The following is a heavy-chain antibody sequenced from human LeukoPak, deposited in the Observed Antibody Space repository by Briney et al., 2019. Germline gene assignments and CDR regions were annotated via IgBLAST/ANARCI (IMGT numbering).Heavy chain of an antibody. CDR2: IIPIFGTA. D-gene: IGHD4-17*01. CDR1: GGTFSSYA. J-gene: IGHJ3*02. CDR3: ARGMTTVTDDAFDI. V-gene: IGHV1-69*13. Sequence: SVKVSCKASGGTFSSYAISWVRQAPGQGLGWMGGIIPIFGTANYAQKFQGRVTITADESTSTAYMELSSLRSEDTAVYYCARGMTTVTDDAFDIWGQGTMVTVSS.